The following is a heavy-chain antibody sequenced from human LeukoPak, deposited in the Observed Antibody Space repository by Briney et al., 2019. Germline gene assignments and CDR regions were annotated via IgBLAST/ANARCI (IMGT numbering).Heavy chain of an antibody. J-gene: IGHJ4*02. CDR3: ARGMRANPRVYDY. CDR2: ISGSGDPT. CDR1: GFTFSSYA. D-gene: IGHD1-14*01. Sequence: PGGSLRLSRAASGFTFSSYAMTWVRQAPGKGLEWVSAISGSGDPTNYADSAKGRFTISRDNSKNTLYLQMYSLRVEDTAVYSCARGMRANPRVYDYWGQGTLVTVSS. V-gene: IGHV3-23*01.